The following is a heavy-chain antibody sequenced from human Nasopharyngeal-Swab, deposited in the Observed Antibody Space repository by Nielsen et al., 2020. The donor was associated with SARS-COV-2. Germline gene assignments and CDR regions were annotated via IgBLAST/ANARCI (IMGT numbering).Heavy chain of an antibody. CDR1: GYTFTSYY. CDR3: AYIAAAGRDDY. CDR2: INPSGGST. J-gene: IGHJ4*02. D-gene: IGHD6-13*01. V-gene: IGHV1-46*01. Sequence: ASVKVSCKASGYTFTSYYMHWVRQAPGQGLEWMGIINPSGGSTSYAQKFQGRVTITADESTSTAYMELSSLRSEDTAVYYCAYIAAAGRDDYWGQGTLVTVSS.